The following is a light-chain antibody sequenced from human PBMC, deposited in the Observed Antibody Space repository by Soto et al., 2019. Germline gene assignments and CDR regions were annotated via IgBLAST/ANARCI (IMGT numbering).Light chain of an antibody. Sequence: EIVLTQSPATLSLSPGERATLSCGASQSVSSSYSAWYQQKPGLAPRLLIYDASSRATGIPDRFSGSGSGKDFTLSISRLEPEDFAVYYCQQYGSSPYTFGQGNQLEIK. V-gene: IGKV3D-20*01. J-gene: IGKJ2*01. CDR1: QSVSSSY. CDR3: QQYGSSPYT. CDR2: DAS.